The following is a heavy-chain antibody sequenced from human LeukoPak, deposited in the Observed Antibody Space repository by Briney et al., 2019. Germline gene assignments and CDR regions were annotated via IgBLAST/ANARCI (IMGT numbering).Heavy chain of an antibody. CDR1: GFTFDDYA. D-gene: IGHD3-10*01. CDR2: ISYDGSNK. CDR3: ARDLPVTMVRGVHHGMDV. Sequence: PGRSLRLSCAASGFTFDDYAMHWVRQAPGKGLEWVAVISYDGSNKYYADSVKGRFTISRDNSKNTLYLQMNSLRAEDTAVYYCARDLPVTMVRGVHHGMDVWGQGTTVTVSS. J-gene: IGHJ6*02. V-gene: IGHV3-30-3*01.